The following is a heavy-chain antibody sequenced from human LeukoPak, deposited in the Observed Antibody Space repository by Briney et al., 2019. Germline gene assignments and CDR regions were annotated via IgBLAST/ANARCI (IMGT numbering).Heavy chain of an antibody. CDR2: IRGKAYGGAT. Sequence: GGSLRLSCTGSGFTFGAHSMAWVRLAPGKGPEWVGFIRGKAYGGATGYTASVKERFTISRDDSKSIVYLQMNSLRTEDTAVYYCICLTDPFDYWGQGSLVTVSS. V-gene: IGHV3-49*04. CDR3: ICLTDPFDY. CDR1: GFTFGAHS. J-gene: IGHJ4*02.